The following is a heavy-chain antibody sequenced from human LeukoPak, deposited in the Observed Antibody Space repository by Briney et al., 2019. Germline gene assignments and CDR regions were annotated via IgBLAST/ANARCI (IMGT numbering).Heavy chain of an antibody. CDR1: GYTFTNYG. CDR2: ISAYNDNT. D-gene: IGHD3-10*01. CDR3: ARDRDSDSGSYPDAFDI. Sequence: GASVKVSCKASGYTFTNYGISWVRQAPGQGLEWMGWISAYNDNTNFAQKLQGRVSMTTDTSTSTAYMELRSLRSDDTAVYYCARDRDSDSGSYPDAFDIWGQGTMVTVSS. J-gene: IGHJ3*02. V-gene: IGHV1-18*01.